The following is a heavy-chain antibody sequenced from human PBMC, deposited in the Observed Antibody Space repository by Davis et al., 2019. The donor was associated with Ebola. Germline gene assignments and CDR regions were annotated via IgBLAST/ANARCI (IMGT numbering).Heavy chain of an antibody. CDR3: ARGPTMVRGVIITGYYGMDV. D-gene: IGHD3-10*01. J-gene: IGHJ6*02. Sequence: SVKVSCKASGGTFSSYAISWVRQAPGQGLEWMGGIIPIFGTANYAQKFQGRVTITADESTSTAYMELSSLRSEDTAVYYCARGPTMVRGVIITGYYGMDVWGQGTTVTVSS. CDR2: IIPIFGTA. V-gene: IGHV1-69*13. CDR1: GGTFSSYA.